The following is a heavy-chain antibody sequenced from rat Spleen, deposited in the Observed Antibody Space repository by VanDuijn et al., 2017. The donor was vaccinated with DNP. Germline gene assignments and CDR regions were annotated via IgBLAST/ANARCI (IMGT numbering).Heavy chain of an antibody. CDR2: ISTGGGST. D-gene: IGHD5-1*01. CDR1: GFTFSNYY. V-gene: IGHV5-27*01. CDR3: GTGSSYY. J-gene: IGHJ2*01. Sequence: EVQLVESGGGLVQPGRSLKLSCAASGFTFSNYYMAWVRQAPTKGLEWVAYISTGGGSTYYRDSVKGRFTISRDNAKSTLYLQMDSLRSEDTATYYCGTGSSYYWGQGVMVTVSS.